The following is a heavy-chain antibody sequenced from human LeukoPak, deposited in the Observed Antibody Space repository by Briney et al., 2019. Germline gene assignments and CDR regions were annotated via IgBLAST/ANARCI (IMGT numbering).Heavy chain of an antibody. D-gene: IGHD1-26*01. CDR2: IKQDGSDQ. Sequence: GGSLRLSCAGSGFTFSSYWMTWVRQARGKGLEWVANIKQDGSDQNYVDSVRGRFTISRDNAKNSLFLQMNGLRVEDTGVYYCVRDSIIGASSATELQFWGQGSLVTVSS. CDR1: GFTFSSYW. V-gene: IGHV3-7*01. J-gene: IGHJ1*01. CDR3: VRDSIIGASSATELQF.